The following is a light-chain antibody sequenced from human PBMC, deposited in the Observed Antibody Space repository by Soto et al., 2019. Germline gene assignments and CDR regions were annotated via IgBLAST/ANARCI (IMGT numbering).Light chain of an antibody. Sequence: QSALTQPASVSGSPGQSIAISCTGTSNDVGAYHFVSWFQQHPGKAPKLIIYDVENRPSGVSARVSASKSGNTASLTISGLQAEDEADYYCSSYVTDDTYVFGSGTKVTVL. CDR3: SSYVTDDTYV. V-gene: IGLV2-14*03. CDR2: DVE. CDR1: SNDVGAYHF. J-gene: IGLJ1*01.